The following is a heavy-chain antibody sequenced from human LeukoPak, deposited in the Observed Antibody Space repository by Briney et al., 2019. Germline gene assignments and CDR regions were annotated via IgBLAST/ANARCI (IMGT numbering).Heavy chain of an antibody. V-gene: IGHV4-30-2*01. CDR3: ARAAPELVGYCSGGICPPDH. CDR1: GGSISSGGYY. J-gene: IGHJ4*02. CDR2: IYHSGST. Sequence: SQTLSLTCTVSGGSISSGGYYWSWIRQPPGKGLEWIGYIYHSGSTYYNPSLKSRVTISLDTSKKKFSLNLSSVTAADTAVYYCARAAPELVGYCSGGICPPDHWGQGTLVTVSS. D-gene: IGHD2-15*01.